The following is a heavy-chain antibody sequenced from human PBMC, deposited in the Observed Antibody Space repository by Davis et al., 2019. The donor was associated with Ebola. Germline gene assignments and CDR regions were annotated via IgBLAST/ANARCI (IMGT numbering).Heavy chain of an antibody. J-gene: IGHJ6*03. CDR2: MSAGGST. D-gene: IGHD6-6*01. CDR3: ARGYSNSRGSNMDV. Sequence: PGGSLRLFCTVSGASISIYYWRWIRQFAGEGLEWIGRMSAGGSTDYNPSLTIRVTMSVDTSKSQFSLKLSSVIAADMAVYYCARGYSNSRGSNMDVWGKGTTVTVSS. V-gene: IGHV4-4*07. CDR1: GASISIYY.